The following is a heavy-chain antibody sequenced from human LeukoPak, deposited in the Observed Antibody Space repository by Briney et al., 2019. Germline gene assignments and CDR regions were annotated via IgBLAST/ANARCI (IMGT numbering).Heavy chain of an antibody. V-gene: IGHV1-69*04. CDR3: ARDGRYDKIYYYYGMDV. D-gene: IGHD5-12*01. CDR1: GGTFSSYA. Sequence: SVKVSCKASGGTFSSYAISWVRQAPGQGLEWMGRIIPILGIANYAQKFQGRVTITADKSTSTAYMELSSLRSEDTAVYYCARDGRYDKIYYYYGMDVWGQGTTVTVSS. CDR2: IIPILGIA. J-gene: IGHJ6*02.